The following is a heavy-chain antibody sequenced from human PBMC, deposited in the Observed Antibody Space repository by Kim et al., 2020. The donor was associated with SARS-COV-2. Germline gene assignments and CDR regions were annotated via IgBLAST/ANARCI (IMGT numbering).Heavy chain of an antibody. V-gene: IGHV3-7*01. CDR3: ARDLEYAMMGSYSDY. Sequence: DSVKGRFTISRDNAKNSLYLQMNSLRAEETAVYYCARDLEYAMMGSYSDYWGQGTLVTVSS. D-gene: IGHD2-8*01. J-gene: IGHJ4*02.